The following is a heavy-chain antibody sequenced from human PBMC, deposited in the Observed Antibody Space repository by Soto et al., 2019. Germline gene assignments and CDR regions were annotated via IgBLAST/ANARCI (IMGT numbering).Heavy chain of an antibody. CDR1: GVTFTSSA. D-gene: IGHD6-19*01. Sequence: SVKVSCKASGVTFTSSAMQWVRQSRGQRLEWIGWIVVGSGNTNYAQKFQERVTITRDMSTSTAYMELSSLRSEDTAVYYCAAVGSSGWYRGGIYDAFDIWG. V-gene: IGHV1-58*02. CDR2: IVVGSGNT. CDR3: AAVGSSGWYRGGIYDAFDI. J-gene: IGHJ3*02.